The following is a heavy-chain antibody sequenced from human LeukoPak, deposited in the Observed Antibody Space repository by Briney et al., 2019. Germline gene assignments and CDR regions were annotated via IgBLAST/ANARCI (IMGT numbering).Heavy chain of an antibody. CDR2: IYTSGST. D-gene: IGHD4-11*01. CDR1: GGSISSYY. J-gene: IGHJ5*02. Sequence: SETLSLTCTVSGGSISSYYWSWIRQPAGKGLEWIGRIYTSGSTNYHPSLKSRVTMSVDTSKNQFSLKLISVTAADTAVYYCARGPTVRVNNWFDPWGQGTLVTVSS. CDR3: ARGPTVRVNNWFDP. V-gene: IGHV4-4*07.